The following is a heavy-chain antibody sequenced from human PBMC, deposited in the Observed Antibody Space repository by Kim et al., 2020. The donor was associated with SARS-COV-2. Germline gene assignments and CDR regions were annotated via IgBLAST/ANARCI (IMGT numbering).Heavy chain of an antibody. CDR3: ARHGSYYYGAGSFSQPLDY. CDR1: GYIFTNYW. CDR2: IHPTDSDT. D-gene: IGHD3-10*01. Sequence: GESLKISCKASGYIFTNYWIAWVRQMPGKGLEWMAIIHPTDSDTRFSPSLQGQVTISADRSINTAYLQWSSLEASDTAFYYCARHGSYYYGAGSFSQPLDYWGQGTLVTVSS. V-gene: IGHV5-51*01. J-gene: IGHJ4*02.